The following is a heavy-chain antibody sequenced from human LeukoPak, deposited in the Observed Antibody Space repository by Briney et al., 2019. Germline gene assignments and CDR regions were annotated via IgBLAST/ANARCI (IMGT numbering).Heavy chain of an antibody. J-gene: IGHJ5*02. D-gene: IGHD3-16*01. Sequence: PSETLSLTCTVSGGSISSYYWGWIRQPPGKGLEWIGSIYFSGSTYYNPSLKSRVTISVDTSKNQFSLKLSSVTAADTAVYYCAREGGPPRIWFDPWGQGTLVTVSS. CDR2: IYFSGST. CDR3: AREGGPPRIWFDP. CDR1: GGSISSYY. V-gene: IGHV4-39*07.